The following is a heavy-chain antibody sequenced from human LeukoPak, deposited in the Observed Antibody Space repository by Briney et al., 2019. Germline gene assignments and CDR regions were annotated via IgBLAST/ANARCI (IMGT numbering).Heavy chain of an antibody. Sequence: GGSLRLSCAASGFSFSSYGMRWVRQAPGKGLEWVAFIRSDGSIEYYADSVKGRFTISRDNAKNTLYLQMNSLRAEDAALYYCAKDQPEAYFDYWGQGTLATVSS. J-gene: IGHJ4*02. D-gene: IGHD1-14*01. CDR2: IRSDGSIE. CDR1: GFSFSSYG. CDR3: AKDQPEAYFDY. V-gene: IGHV3-30*02.